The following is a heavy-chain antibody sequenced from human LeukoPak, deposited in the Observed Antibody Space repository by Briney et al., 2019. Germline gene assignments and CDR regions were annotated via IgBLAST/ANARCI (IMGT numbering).Heavy chain of an antibody. Sequence: SETLSLTCAVYGGSFSGYYWSWIRQPPGKGLEWIGYIYYSGSTNYNPSLKSRVTISVDTSKNQFSLKLSSVTAADTAVYYCAREVAEYYYYYMDVWGKGTTVTISS. CDR2: IYYSGST. CDR3: AREVAEYYYYYMDV. D-gene: IGHD2-15*01. CDR1: GGSFSGYY. J-gene: IGHJ6*03. V-gene: IGHV4-59*01.